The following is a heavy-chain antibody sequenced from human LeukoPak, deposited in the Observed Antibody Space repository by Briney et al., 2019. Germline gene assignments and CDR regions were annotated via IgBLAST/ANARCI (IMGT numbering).Heavy chain of an antibody. V-gene: IGHV4-34*01. CDR3: ASDYSNYYFDY. Sequence: PSETLSLTCAVYGGSFRGYYWSWIRQPPGKGLEWIGEINHSGSTNYNPSLKSRVTISVDTSKNQFSLKLSSVTAADTAVYYCASDYSNYYFDYWGQGTLVTVSS. CDR2: INHSGST. J-gene: IGHJ4*02. D-gene: IGHD4-11*01. CDR1: GGSFRGYY.